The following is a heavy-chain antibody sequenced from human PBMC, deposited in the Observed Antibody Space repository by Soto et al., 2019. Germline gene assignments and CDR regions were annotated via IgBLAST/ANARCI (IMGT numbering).Heavy chain of an antibody. Sequence: QLLESGPGLVKPSETLSLTCSVSGGSLSSGPYSWGWIRQPPGKGLEWIGTFYYSGSTHYNPSLASRVTISVDTSKNQFSLKVTSVTAADTAMYYCTRLGGYCSSTSCYGYYVMDVWGQGTTVTGSS. D-gene: IGHD2-2*01. CDR2: FYYSGST. V-gene: IGHV4-39*01. CDR1: GGSLSSGPYS. CDR3: TRLGGYCSSTSCYGYYVMDV. J-gene: IGHJ6*02.